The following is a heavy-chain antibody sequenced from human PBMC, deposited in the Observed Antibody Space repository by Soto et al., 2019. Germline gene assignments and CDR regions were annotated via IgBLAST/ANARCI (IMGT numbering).Heavy chain of an antibody. V-gene: IGHV4-59*01. D-gene: IGHD1-26*01. Sequence: QVQLQESGPGLVKPSETLSLTCTVSGGSISTYYWSWIRQPPGKGLEWIGYTYNSGSTSYNPSLESRVTISVDTSRNQFSLKLSSVTAADTAIYYCARDRRHTHGRCFAPWGQGTLVTVSS. CDR3: ARDRRHTHGRCFAP. CDR1: GGSISTYY. J-gene: IGHJ5*02. CDR2: TYNSGST.